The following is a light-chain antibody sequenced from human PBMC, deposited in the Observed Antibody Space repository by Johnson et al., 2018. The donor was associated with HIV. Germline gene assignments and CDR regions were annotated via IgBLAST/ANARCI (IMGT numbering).Light chain of an antibody. Sequence: QSELTQPPSVSAAPGRRVTVSCSGRSSNIGDHSVSWFQHLPGAAPNLLIYDNDRRPSGVPDRFSGSKSGPSATLYLTGLQSGDKADDYGGTWDSSRSAGDVFGTGTKVTVL. V-gene: IGLV1-51*02. CDR3: GTWDSSRSAGDV. CDR2: DND. CDR1: SSNIGDHS. J-gene: IGLJ1*01.